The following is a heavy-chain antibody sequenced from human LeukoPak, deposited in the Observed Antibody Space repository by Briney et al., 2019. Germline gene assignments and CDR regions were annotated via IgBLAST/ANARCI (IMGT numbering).Heavy chain of an antibody. J-gene: IGHJ4*02. CDR3: AKGYRSSVAGTYFDY. CDR1: GFTFDDYA. V-gene: IGHV3-9*01. Sequence: PGGSLRLSCAASGFTFDDYALHWVRQAPGKGLEWVSGISWNSGSIGYADSVKGRFTISRDNAKNSLYLQMNSLRAEDTALYYCAKGYRSSVAGTYFDYWGQGTLVTVSS. D-gene: IGHD6-19*01. CDR2: ISWNSGSI.